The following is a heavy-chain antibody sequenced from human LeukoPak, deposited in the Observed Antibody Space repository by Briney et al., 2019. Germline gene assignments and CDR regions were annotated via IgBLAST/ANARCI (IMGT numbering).Heavy chain of an antibody. CDR3: AKDTTYYDILTGYSP. D-gene: IGHD3-9*01. CDR1: GGTFSSYA. V-gene: IGHV3-23*01. J-gene: IGHJ5*02. Sequence: SCKASGGTFSSYAMSWVRQAPGKGLEWVSAISGSGGSTYYADSVKGRFTISRDNSKNTLYLQMNSLRAEDTAVYYCAKDTTYYDILTGYSPWGQGTLVTVSS. CDR2: ISGSGGST.